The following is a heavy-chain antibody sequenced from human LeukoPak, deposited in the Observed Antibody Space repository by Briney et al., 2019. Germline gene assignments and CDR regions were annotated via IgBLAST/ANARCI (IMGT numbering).Heavy chain of an antibody. D-gene: IGHD3-9*01. CDR2: ISGTSSNI. CDR3: ARGTGSGHWLVDY. V-gene: IGHV3-48*02. J-gene: IGHJ4*02. CDR1: GFTFSSYG. Sequence: GRSLRLSCAASGFTFSSYGMHWVRQAPGKGLEWLSYISGTSSNIDYADSVAGRFTISRDNAKNSLYLQMNSLRDEDTAVYYCARGTGSGHWLVDYWGQGTLVTVSS.